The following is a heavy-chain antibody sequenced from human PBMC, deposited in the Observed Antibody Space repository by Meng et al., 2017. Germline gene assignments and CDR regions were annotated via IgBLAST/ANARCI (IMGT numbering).Heavy chain of an antibody. CDR3: ARGGIAVAIDY. CDR2: ISAYNGNT. V-gene: IGHV1-18*01. Sequence: QVKLGHAGAEVQTPWAAVTVSCKASGYTFTSYGISWVRQAPGQGLEWMGWISAYNGNTNYAQKLQGRVTMTTDTSTSSAYMELRSLRSDNTAVYYCARGGIAVAIDYWGQGTLVTVSS. J-gene: IGHJ4*02. CDR1: GYTFTSYG. D-gene: IGHD6-19*01.